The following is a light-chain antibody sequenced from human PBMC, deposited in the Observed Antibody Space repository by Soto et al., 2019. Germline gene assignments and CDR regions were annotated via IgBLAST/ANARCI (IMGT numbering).Light chain of an antibody. CDR3: QQLNGSPWT. Sequence: IQLTQSPSSLSASVGDRVTTTCRASPAIASFLAWYQQKPGTAPKLLIYDAATLQSGVPSRFSGSRSGTEYTLTIGSLQPEDFATYYCQQLNGSPWTFGQGTKVDI. CDR2: DAA. CDR1: PAIASF. J-gene: IGKJ1*01. V-gene: IGKV1-9*01.